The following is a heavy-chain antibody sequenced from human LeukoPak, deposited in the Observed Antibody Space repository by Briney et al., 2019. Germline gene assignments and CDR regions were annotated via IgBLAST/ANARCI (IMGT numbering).Heavy chain of an antibody. J-gene: IGHJ5*02. D-gene: IGHD6-13*01. V-gene: IGHV3-7*01. CDR1: GFTFSSYW. CDR2: IKQDGSEK. Sequence: GGSLRLSCAASGFTFSSYWMSWVRQAPGKGLEWVANIKQDGSEKYYVDSAKGRFTISRDNAKNSLYLQMNSLRAEDTAVYYCARPRGYSSSSFRFDPWGQGTLVTVSS. CDR3: ARPRGYSSSSFRFDP.